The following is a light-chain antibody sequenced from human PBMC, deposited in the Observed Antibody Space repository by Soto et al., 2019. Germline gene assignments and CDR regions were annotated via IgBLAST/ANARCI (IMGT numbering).Light chain of an antibody. V-gene: IGKV1-5*01. CDR1: RSISSW. J-gene: IGKJ1*01. Sequence: DIQMTQSPSTLSASVGDRVTITCRASRSISSWLAWYQQKPGKAPKLLIYDASSLESGVPSRFSGSGSGTEFTLTISSLQPDDFAPYYCQQYNSYRSTFGHGTKVEIK. CDR3: QQYNSYRST. CDR2: DAS.